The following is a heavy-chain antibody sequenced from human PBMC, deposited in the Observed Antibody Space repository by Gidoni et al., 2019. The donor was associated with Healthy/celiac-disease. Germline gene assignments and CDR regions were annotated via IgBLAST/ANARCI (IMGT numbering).Heavy chain of an antibody. CDR3: ARGVAARFLEWLSNGMDV. CDR2: IIPIFGTA. CDR1: GGTFSSYA. J-gene: IGHJ6*02. V-gene: IGHV1-69*01. Sequence: QVQLVQSGAEVKKPGSSVKVSCKASGGTFSSYAISWVRQAPGQGLEWMGGIIPIFGTANYAQKFQGRVTITVDESTSTAYMELSSLRSEDTAVYYCARGVAARFLEWLSNGMDVWGQGTTVTVSS. D-gene: IGHD3-3*01.